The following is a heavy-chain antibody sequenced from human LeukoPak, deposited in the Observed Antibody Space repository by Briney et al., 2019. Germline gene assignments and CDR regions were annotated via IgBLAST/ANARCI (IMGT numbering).Heavy chain of an antibody. CDR1: GYTFINSA. Sequence: ASVKVSCKXSGYTFINSAIGWVRQAPGQGLERMGWISPYNGYTKYAESLQGRVTMTTDTSTSTAYMELRSLRSDDTAMYYCARVGASYDGLIDYWGQGTRVTVSS. CDR3: ARVGASYDGLIDY. V-gene: IGHV1-18*01. CDR2: ISPYNGYT. D-gene: IGHD1-26*01. J-gene: IGHJ4*02.